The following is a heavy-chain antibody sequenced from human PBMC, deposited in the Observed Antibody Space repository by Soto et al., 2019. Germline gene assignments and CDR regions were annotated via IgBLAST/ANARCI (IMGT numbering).Heavy chain of an antibody. CDR1: GDSLSSSSYY. D-gene: IGHD4-17*01. CDR3: ARDRSGTVTTMDYYYYMDV. CDR2: LYYTGST. J-gene: IGHJ6*03. V-gene: IGHV4-39*07. Sequence: SETLSLTCTVSGDSLSSSSYYWGWIRQPPGKGLEWIGCLYYTGSTNYNPSLKSRVTISVDTSKNQFSLKLSSVTAADTAVYYCARDRSGTVTTMDYYYYMDVWGKGTTVTVSS.